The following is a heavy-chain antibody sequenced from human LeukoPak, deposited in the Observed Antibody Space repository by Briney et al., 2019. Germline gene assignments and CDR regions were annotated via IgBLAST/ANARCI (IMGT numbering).Heavy chain of an antibody. V-gene: IGHV3-23*01. CDR2: ISGSGGST. CDR3: ASTGGPNFDY. CDR1: GFTFSSYA. J-gene: IGHJ4*02. Sequence: GGSLRLSCAASGFTFSSYAMSWVRQAPGKGLEWVSAISGSGGSTYYADSVKGRFTISRDNSKNTLYLQINSLRAEDTAVYYCASTGGPNFDYWGQGTLVTVSS. D-gene: IGHD2-8*02.